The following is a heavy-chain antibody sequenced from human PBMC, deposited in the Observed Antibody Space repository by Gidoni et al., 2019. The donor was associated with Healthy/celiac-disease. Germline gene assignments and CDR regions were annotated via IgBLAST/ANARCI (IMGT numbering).Heavy chain of an antibody. CDR3: TTDRWGLYYYDSSGRY. J-gene: IGHJ4*02. CDR2: IKSKTDGGTT. D-gene: IGHD3-22*01. CDR1: GFTFSNAW. Sequence: EVQLVESGGGLVKPGGSLRLSCAASGFTFSNAWMSWVRQAPGKGLEWVGRIKSKTDGGTTDYAAPVKGRFTISRDDSKNTLYLQMNSLKTEDTAVYYCTTDRWGLYYYDSSGRYWGQGTLVTVSS. V-gene: IGHV3-15*01.